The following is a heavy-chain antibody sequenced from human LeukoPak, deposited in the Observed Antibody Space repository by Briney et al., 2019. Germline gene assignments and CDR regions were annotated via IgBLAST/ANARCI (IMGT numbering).Heavy chain of an antibody. Sequence: SETLSLTCTVSGGSISSYCWSWIRQPPGKGLEWIGYIYYSGSTTYNPSLKSRVTISLDTSKNQFSLRLSSVTAADTAVYYCARSHGSYFDYWGQGTLVTVSS. V-gene: IGHV4-59*01. CDR1: GGSISSYC. CDR2: IYYSGST. D-gene: IGHD1-26*01. CDR3: ARSHGSYFDY. J-gene: IGHJ4*02.